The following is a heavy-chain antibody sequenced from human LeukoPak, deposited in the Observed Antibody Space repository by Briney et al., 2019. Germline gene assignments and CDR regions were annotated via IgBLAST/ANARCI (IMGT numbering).Heavy chain of an antibody. Sequence: GGSLRLSCAASGFTFTYYTMNWVRQAPGKGLEWVSSISSRNHLEYADSVKGRFTISRDNAKNSLYLQMNSLRAEDTAVYYCARDPWEYCSGGSCVGEAFDIWGQGTMVTVSS. V-gene: IGHV3-69-1*01. D-gene: IGHD2-15*01. CDR2: ISSRNHL. CDR1: GFTFTYYT. CDR3: ARDPWEYCSGGSCVGEAFDI. J-gene: IGHJ3*02.